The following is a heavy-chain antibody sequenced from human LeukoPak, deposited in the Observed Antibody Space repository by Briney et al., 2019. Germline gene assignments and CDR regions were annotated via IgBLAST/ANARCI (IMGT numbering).Heavy chain of an antibody. Sequence: ASVKVSCKASGYTFTGYYMHWVRQAPGQGLEWMGWINPNSGGTNYAQKFQGRVTMTRDTSISTAYMELSRLRSDDTAVYYCARRSYSNSYYYYYYMDVWGKGTTVTVSS. J-gene: IGHJ6*03. CDR3: ARRSYSNSYYYYYYMDV. CDR1: GYTFTGYY. D-gene: IGHD4-11*01. V-gene: IGHV1-2*02. CDR2: INPNSGGT.